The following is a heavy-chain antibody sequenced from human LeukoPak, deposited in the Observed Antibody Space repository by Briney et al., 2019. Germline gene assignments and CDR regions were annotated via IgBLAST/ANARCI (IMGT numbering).Heavy chain of an antibody. CDR1: GFTFTNYA. CDR2: IKQDGSEK. V-gene: IGHV3-7*01. Sequence: GRSLRLSCAASGFTFTNYAMSWVRQAPGKGLEWVANIKQDGSEKYYVDSVKGRFTISRDNAKNSLYLQMNSLRAEDTAVYYCARVPPYYFDYWGQGTLVTVSS. J-gene: IGHJ4*02. CDR3: ARVPPYYFDY.